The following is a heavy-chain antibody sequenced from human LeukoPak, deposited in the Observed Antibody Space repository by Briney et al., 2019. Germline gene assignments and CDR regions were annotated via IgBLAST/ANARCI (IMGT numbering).Heavy chain of an antibody. Sequence: PSQTLSLTCTVSGGSICSGGYYWSWIRQHPGKGLEWIGYIYYSGSTYYNPSLKSRVTISVDTSKNQFSLKLSSVTAADTAVYYCARGVVVVVAATPVFDYWGQGTLVTVSS. CDR2: IYYSGST. CDR3: ARGVVVVVAATPVFDY. V-gene: IGHV4-31*03. J-gene: IGHJ4*02. CDR1: GGSICSGGYY. D-gene: IGHD2-15*01.